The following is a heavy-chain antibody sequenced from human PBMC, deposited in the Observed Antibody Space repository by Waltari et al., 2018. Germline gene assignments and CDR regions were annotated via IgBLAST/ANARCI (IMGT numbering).Heavy chain of an antibody. CDR1: GGSISSGSYY. V-gene: IGHV4-61*02. J-gene: IGHJ4*02. Sequence: QVQLQDSGTGLVKPSQTLSLTCTVSGGSISSGSYYWSWIRQPAGKGLAWIGRIYTSGSTNYNPSLKSRVTISVDTSKNQFSLKLSSVTAADTAVYYCARSEYDYVWGSYRVFDYWGQGTLVTVSS. CDR2: IYTSGST. D-gene: IGHD3-16*02. CDR3: ARSEYDYVWGSYRVFDY.